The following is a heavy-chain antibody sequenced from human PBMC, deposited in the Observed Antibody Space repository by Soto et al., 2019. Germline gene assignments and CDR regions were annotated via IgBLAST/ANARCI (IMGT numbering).Heavy chain of an antibody. V-gene: IGHV3-30-3*01. J-gene: IGHJ4*02. Sequence: PGGSLRLSCAASGSTFSSYAMHWVRQAPGKXLEWVAVISYDGSNKYYADSVKGRFTISRDNSKNTLYLQMNSLRAEDTAVYYCARGPHYDYVWGSYRYTAYFDYWGQGTLVTV. CDR3: ARGPHYDYVWGSYRYTAYFDY. CDR1: GSTFSSYA. CDR2: ISYDGSNK. D-gene: IGHD3-16*02.